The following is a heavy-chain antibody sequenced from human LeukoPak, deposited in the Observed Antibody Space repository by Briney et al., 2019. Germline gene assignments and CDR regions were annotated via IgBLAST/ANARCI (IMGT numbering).Heavy chain of an antibody. V-gene: IGHV1-18*01. CDR3: ARGSKSADYFDSSKYAAIYDAFDI. J-gene: IGHJ3*02. D-gene: IGHD3-22*01. CDR2: ISAHNGNT. Sequence: ASVKVSCKALGYTFGNYDITWVRQAPGQGPEWMGWISAHNGNTKYALKLQDRVIMTTDTFTNTAYMELTNLRSDDTAVYYCARGSKSADYFDSSKYAAIYDAFDIWGQGTMVTVSS. CDR1: GYTFGNYD.